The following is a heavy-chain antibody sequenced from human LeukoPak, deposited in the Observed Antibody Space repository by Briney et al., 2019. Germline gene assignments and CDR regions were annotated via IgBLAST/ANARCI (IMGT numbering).Heavy chain of an antibody. D-gene: IGHD6-19*01. CDR1: GGSFSGYY. J-gene: IGHJ4*02. Sequence: KTSETLSLTCAVYGGSFSGYYWSWIRQPPGKGLEWIGYIYYSGSTNYNPSLKSRVTISVDTSKNQFSLKLSSVTAADTAVYYCARVRVSGVAVAYPQYFDYWGQGTLVTVSS. CDR3: ARVRVSGVAVAYPQYFDY. V-gene: IGHV4-59*01. CDR2: IYYSGST.